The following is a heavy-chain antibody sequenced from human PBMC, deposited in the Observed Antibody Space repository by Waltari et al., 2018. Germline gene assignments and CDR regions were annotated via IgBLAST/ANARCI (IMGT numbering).Heavy chain of an antibody. CDR1: GGSISSSSYY. CDR2: IYYSGST. V-gene: IGHV4-39*07. J-gene: IGHJ4*02. D-gene: IGHD3-10*01. CDR3: AREILTGTYDY. Sequence: QLQLQESGPGLVKPSETLSLACTVSGGSISSSSYYWGWIRQPPGKGLEWIGSIYYSGSTYYNPSLKSRVTISVDTSKNQFSLKLSSVTAADTAVYYCAREILTGTYDYWGQGTLVTVSS.